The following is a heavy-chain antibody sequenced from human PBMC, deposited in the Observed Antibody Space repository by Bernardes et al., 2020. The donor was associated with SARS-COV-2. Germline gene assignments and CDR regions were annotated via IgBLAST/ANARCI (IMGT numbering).Heavy chain of an antibody. V-gene: IGHV3-74*01. D-gene: IGHD6-6*01. Sequence: SLRLSCAASGFTFSSYWMHWVRQAPGKGLVWVSGIQSDGSITTYADSVKGRFTISRDNAKNTLYLQMNSLRAEDTAVYYCARGYASLAVYWGQGTLVTVS. J-gene: IGHJ4*02. CDR3: ARGYASLAVY. CDR1: GFTFSSYW. CDR2: IQSDGSIT.